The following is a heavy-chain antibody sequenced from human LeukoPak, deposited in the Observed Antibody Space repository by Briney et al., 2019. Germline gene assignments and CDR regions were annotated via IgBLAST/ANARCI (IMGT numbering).Heavy chain of an antibody. D-gene: IGHD3-22*01. Sequence: SETLSLTCAVYGGSFSGYYWSWIRQPPGKGLEWIGEINHSGSTNYNPSLESRVTISVDTSKNQFSLKLSSVTAADTAVYYCARDHYDSSGYSLHAFDIWGQGTMVTVSS. J-gene: IGHJ3*02. CDR2: INHSGST. V-gene: IGHV4-34*01. CDR3: ARDHYDSSGYSLHAFDI. CDR1: GGSFSGYY.